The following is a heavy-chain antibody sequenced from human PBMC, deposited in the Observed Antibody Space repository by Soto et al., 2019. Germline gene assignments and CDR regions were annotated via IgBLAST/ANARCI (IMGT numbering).Heavy chain of an antibody. CDR2: TYYRSQWYS. CDR3: AGDRLPGIDY. V-gene: IGHV6-1*01. CDR1: GDSVSGKTIA. J-gene: IGHJ4*02. Sequence: SQTLSLTCAISGDSVSGKTIAWNWIRQSPSRGLEWLGRTYYRSQWYSDYAVSVRSRITISPDTSKNQFSLQLSSVTPEDTAIYYCAGDRLPGIDYWGQGTLVTVSS.